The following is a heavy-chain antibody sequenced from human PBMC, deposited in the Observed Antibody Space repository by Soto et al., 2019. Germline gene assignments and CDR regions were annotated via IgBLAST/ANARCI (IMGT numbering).Heavy chain of an antibody. V-gene: IGHV1-2*02. CDR3: ARDGQVDVGATPHDWFDP. J-gene: IGHJ5*02. CDR1: GYNFVDCY. D-gene: IGHD1-26*01. CDR2: INPDSGAT. Sequence: QVQLVQSGTEVKNPGASVKVSCKASGYNFVDCYIHWVRQAPGQGPEWMAWINPDSGATNYAQNFQGRVTLTSDTSTSTVYMEMSSLTYDDTAVYYCARDGQVDVGATPHDWFDPWGQGALVTVSS.